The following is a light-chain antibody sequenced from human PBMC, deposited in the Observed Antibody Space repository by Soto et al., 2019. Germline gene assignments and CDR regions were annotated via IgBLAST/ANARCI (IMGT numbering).Light chain of an antibody. J-gene: IGKJ2*01. V-gene: IGKV3-20*01. CDR2: AAS. CDR3: QQYGNSPRT. CDR1: QSVSSSY. Sequence: EIVLTQSPGTLSLSPGERATLSCRASQSVSSSYLAWYQQKPGQAPRLLMFAASSRATGIPDRFSGSGSGTDFTLTISRLAPEDFAVYYCQQYGNSPRTFGQGTKLEIK.